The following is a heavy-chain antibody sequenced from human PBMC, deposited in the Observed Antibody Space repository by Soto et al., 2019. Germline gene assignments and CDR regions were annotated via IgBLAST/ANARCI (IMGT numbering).Heavy chain of an antibody. V-gene: IGHV3-9*01. Sequence: GGSLRLSCAASGFTFDDYAMHWVRQAPGKGLEWVSGISWNSGSIGYADSVKGRFTIYRDNAKHSLYLQMNSLRAEDTALYYCAKDKSAIVVVVAASFVAFDIWGQGTMVTVSS. J-gene: IGHJ3*02. D-gene: IGHD2-15*01. CDR3: AKDKSAIVVVVAASFVAFDI. CDR1: GFTFDDYA. CDR2: ISWNSGSI.